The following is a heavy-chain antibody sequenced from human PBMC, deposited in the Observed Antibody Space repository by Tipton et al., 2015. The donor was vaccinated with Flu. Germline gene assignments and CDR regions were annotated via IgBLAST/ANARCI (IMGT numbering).Heavy chain of an antibody. Sequence: LRLSCAVYGGSFSGYYWSWIRQPPGKGLEWIGEINHSGSTNYNPSPKSRVTISVDTSKNQFSLKLSSVTAADTAVYYCARLGVEYSSSSDYYYMDVWGKGTTVTVSS. CDR1: GGSFSGYY. D-gene: IGHD6-6*01. V-gene: IGHV4-34*01. J-gene: IGHJ6*03. CDR2: INHSGST. CDR3: ARLGVEYSSSSDYYYMDV.